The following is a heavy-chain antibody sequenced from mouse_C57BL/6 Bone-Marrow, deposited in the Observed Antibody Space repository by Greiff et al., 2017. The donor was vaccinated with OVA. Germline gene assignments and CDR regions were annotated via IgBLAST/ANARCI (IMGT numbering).Heavy chain of an antibody. Sequence: VQLQQSGAELVKPGPSVKMSCKASGYTFTSYWITWVKQRPGQGLEWIGDIYPGSGSTNYNEKFKSKATLTVDTSSSTAYMQLSSLTSEDSAVYYCARDYGSSYWYFDVWGTGTTVTVSS. J-gene: IGHJ1*03. D-gene: IGHD1-1*01. CDR1: GYTFTSYW. V-gene: IGHV1-55*01. CDR3: ARDYGSSYWYFDV. CDR2: IYPGSGST.